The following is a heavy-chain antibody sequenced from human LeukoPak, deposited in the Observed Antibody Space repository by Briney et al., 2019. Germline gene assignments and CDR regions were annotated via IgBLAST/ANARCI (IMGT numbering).Heavy chain of an antibody. Sequence: ASVKVSCKTSGFTFSAYGIAWVRQAPGQRLEWMGWINAGNGNTKYSRKFQGRVTITRDTSASTAYMELSSLRSEDTAVYYCARERNVLYYDSSGYYSHWGQGTLVTVSS. J-gene: IGHJ4*02. CDR2: INAGNGNT. V-gene: IGHV1-3*01. CDR1: GFTFSAYG. D-gene: IGHD3-22*01. CDR3: ARERNVLYYDSSGYYSH.